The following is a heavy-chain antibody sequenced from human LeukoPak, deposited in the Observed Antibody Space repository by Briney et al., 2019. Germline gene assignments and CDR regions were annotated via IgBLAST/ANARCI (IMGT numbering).Heavy chain of an antibody. CDR1: GYTFTGYY. CDR3: ANIPPVGPGY. CDR2: INPNSGGT. D-gene: IGHD2-2*02. J-gene: IGHJ4*02. V-gene: IGHV1-2*02. Sequence: GASVKVSCKASGYTFTGYYMHWVRQAPGQGLEWMGWINPNSGGTSYAQKFHGRVTVTRDTSISTAYMELSRLISDDTAVYYCANIPPVGPGYWGQGTLVTVSS.